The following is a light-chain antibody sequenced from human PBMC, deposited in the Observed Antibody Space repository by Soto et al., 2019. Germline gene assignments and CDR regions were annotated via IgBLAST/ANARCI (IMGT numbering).Light chain of an antibody. CDR2: DAS. V-gene: IGKV1-33*01. CDR1: QDISNY. CDR3: KQYKEWPPFT. Sequence: SSIYAFVGAIVTINCQASQDISNYLNWYQQKPGKAPKLLIYDASNLETGVPSRFSGSGSGTDFTFTISSLQSEDFAVYYCKQYKEWPPFTFGQGTRLEI. J-gene: IGKJ5*01.